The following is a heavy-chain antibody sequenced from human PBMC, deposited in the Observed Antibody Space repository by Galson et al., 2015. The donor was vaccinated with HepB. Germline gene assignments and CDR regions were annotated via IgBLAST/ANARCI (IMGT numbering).Heavy chain of an antibody. D-gene: IGHD4-17*01. CDR3: SKYGLYGDLDS. CDR2: IKSKTAGGTT. J-gene: IGHJ4*02. CDR1: GFTFSNSA. V-gene: IGHV3-15*05. Sequence: SLRLSCAASGFTFSNSAMSWVRQAPGKGLEWVGLIKSKTAGGTTEYAAPVKGRFILSRDDSENTLYLQMNSLKNEDTGIYYCSKYGLYGDLDSWGQGTLVTVSS.